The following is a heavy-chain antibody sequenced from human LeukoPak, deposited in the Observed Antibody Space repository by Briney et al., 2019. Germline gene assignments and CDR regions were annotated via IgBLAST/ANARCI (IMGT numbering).Heavy chain of an antibody. CDR2: ISYGGST. V-gene: IGHV4-59*08. Sequence: SETLSLTCTVSGDSITNSYWNWIRQPPGRGLEWIGRISYGGSTNYNPSLKSRVNISRDTFKNQFSLELTSVTAADTAIYYCAKRIIEARENGDSNWLDPWGQGTLVTVSS. CDR3: AKRIIEARENGDSNWLDP. CDR1: GDSITNSY. D-gene: IGHD4-17*01. J-gene: IGHJ5*01.